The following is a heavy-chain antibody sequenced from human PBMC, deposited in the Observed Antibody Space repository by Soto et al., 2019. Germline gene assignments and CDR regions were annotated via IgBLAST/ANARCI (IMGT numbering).Heavy chain of an antibody. D-gene: IGHD2-2*01. Sequence: EVQLLESGGDLVQPGGSLRLSCAASGFSFSSYGMTWVRQAPGKGLEWVSGISDSGGSTYYIDSVRGRFSISRDNSENTLYLQMNSLRAEDTAVYYCAKGHSPQYGQYMDVWGKGTTVTVSS. V-gene: IGHV3-23*01. J-gene: IGHJ6*03. CDR1: GFSFSSYG. CDR3: AKGHSPQYGQYMDV. CDR2: ISDSGGST.